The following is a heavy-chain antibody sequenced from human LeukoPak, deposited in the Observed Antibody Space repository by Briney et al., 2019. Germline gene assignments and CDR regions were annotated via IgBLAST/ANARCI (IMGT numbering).Heavy chain of an antibody. Sequence: GRSLRLSCAASGFTFDDYGMHWVRQAPGKGLEWVSGISWNSGSIGYADSVKGRFTISRDNAKNSVYLQMNSLRAEDTAMYYCAGGAGWLIDYWGQGALVTVSS. J-gene: IGHJ4*02. V-gene: IGHV3-9*01. CDR2: ISWNSGSI. CDR1: GFTFDDYG. CDR3: AGGAGWLIDY. D-gene: IGHD6-19*01.